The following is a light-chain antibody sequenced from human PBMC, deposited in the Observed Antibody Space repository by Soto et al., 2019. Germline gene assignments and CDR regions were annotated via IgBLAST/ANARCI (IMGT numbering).Light chain of an antibody. V-gene: IGLV2-14*01. CDR2: EVS. Sequence: QSALTQPASVSGSPGQSITMSCTGTTRDIATYDLVSWYQHHPGKAPKLMIYEVSNRPSGVSARFSGSKSGDTASLTISGLQAEDEAIYYCSSYTTASPLGVFGGGTKLTVL. CDR1: TRDIATYDL. CDR3: SSYTTASPLGV. J-gene: IGLJ2*01.